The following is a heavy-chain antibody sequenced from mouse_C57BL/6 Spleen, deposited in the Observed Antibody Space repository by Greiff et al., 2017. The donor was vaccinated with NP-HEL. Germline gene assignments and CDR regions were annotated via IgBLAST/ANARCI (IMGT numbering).Heavy chain of an antibody. V-gene: IGHV5-17*01. CDR2: ISSGSSTI. CDR1: GFTFSDYG. Sequence: EVKLQESGGGLVKPGGSLKLSCAASGFTFSDYGMHWVRQAPEKGLEWVAYISSGSSTIYYADTVKGRFTISRDNAKNTLFLQMTSLRSEDTAMYYCARPAQAFYYAMDYWGQGTSVTVSS. CDR3: ARPAQAFYYAMDY. J-gene: IGHJ4*01. D-gene: IGHD3-2*02.